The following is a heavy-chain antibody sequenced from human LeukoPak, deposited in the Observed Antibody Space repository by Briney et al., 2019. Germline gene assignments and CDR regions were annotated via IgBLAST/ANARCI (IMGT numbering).Heavy chain of an antibody. Sequence: SETLSLTCTVSGGSISSSSYYWGWIRQPPGKGLEWIGSIYYSGSTYYNPSLKSRVTISVDTSKNQFSLKLSSVTAADTAVYYCARDLVADGYNPDSYYYYYYMDVWGKGTTVTVSS. V-gene: IGHV4-39*07. D-gene: IGHD5-24*01. CDR2: IYYSGST. J-gene: IGHJ6*03. CDR1: GGSISSSSYY. CDR3: ARDLVADGYNPDSYYYYYYMDV.